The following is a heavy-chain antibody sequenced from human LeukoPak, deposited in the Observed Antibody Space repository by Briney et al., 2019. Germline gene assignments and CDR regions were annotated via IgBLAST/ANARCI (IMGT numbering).Heavy chain of an antibody. CDR3: ASDSLSAITCTLCQYYGTDV. CDR1: VYILTGPY. Sequence: ASVKVFCRASVYILTGPYTHWARQAPGQGLEWMGWINPNSGSTNYAQKFQGRVTMTRDTSTTTDYMEQSRLRSDDTAVYYCASDSLSAITCTLCQYYGTDVWGQGTTVTVSS. J-gene: IGHJ6*02. CDR2: INPNSGST. V-gene: IGHV1-2*02.